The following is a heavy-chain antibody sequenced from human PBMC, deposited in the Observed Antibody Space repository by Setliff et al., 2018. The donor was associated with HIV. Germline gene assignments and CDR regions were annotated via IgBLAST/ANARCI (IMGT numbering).Heavy chain of an antibody. J-gene: IGHJ4*02. Sequence: ASVKVSCKASGYTFTAYYIHWVRQAPGQGLEWMGRIDPTTGDTRYTRRFQGRVTMTRDTSISSVYMELSRLTSDDTALYYCTRTKILTGYYFSPTYCFDSCGQGTLVTVSS. V-gene: IGHV1-2*06. CDR1: GYTFTAYY. CDR3: TRTKILTGYYFSPTYCFDS. D-gene: IGHD3-9*01. CDR2: IDPTTGDT.